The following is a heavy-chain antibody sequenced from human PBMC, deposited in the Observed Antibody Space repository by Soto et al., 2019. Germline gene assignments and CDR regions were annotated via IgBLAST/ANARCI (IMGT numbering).Heavy chain of an antibody. CDR3: ARESNDYVWGSYRPRGYFDY. V-gene: IGHV4-59*01. D-gene: IGHD3-16*02. CDR1: GGSISSYY. CDR2: IYYSGST. J-gene: IGHJ4*02. Sequence: SETLSLTCTVSGGSISSYYWSWIRQPPGKGLEWIGYIYYSGSTNYNPSLKSRVTISVDTSKNQFSLKLSSVTAADTAVYYCARESNDYVWGSYRPRGYFDYRGQGTLVTVS.